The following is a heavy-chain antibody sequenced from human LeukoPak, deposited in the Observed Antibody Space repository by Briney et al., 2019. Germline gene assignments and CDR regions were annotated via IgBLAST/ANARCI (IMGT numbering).Heavy chain of an antibody. CDR1: GFNFSSHG. CDR2: VSGSGDST. J-gene: IGHJ6*04. Sequence: PGGSLRLSCAASGFNFSSHGMSWVRQAPGKGLEWVSSVSGSGDSTKYADSVKGRFTISRDNSKNTLYLQVNSLRAEDTAEYYCAKSTQMDVWGKGTTVTVSS. D-gene: IGHD2-2*01. CDR3: AKSTQMDV. V-gene: IGHV3-23*01.